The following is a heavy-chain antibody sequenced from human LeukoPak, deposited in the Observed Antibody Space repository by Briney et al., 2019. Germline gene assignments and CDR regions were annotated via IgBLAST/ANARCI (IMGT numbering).Heavy chain of an antibody. CDR3: ARGYDFWSGYNFFDY. Sequence: ASAKVSCKASGYTFTSYGISWGRQAPGQGLEWRGWISAYNGNTNYEQKLQGRGTMTTETSTSTAYKELRSSRCDETAAEYCARGYDFWSGYNFFDYWGQGTLVTGSS. J-gene: IGHJ4*02. CDR1: GYTFTSYG. CDR2: ISAYNGNT. D-gene: IGHD3-3*01. V-gene: IGHV1-18*01.